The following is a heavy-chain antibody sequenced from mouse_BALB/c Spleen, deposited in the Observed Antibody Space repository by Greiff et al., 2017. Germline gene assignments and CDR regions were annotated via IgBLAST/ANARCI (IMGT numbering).Heavy chain of an antibody. CDR2: ISDGGSYT. Sequence: EVKVVESGGGLVKPGGSLKLSCAASGFTFSDYYMYWVRQTPEKRLEWVATISDGGSYTYYPDSVKGRFTISRDNAKNNLYLQMSSLKSEDTAMYYCAPDYYGSSYDAMDYWGQGTSVTVSS. CDR3: APDYYGSSYDAMDY. D-gene: IGHD1-1*01. J-gene: IGHJ4*01. CDR1: GFTFSDYY. V-gene: IGHV5-4*02.